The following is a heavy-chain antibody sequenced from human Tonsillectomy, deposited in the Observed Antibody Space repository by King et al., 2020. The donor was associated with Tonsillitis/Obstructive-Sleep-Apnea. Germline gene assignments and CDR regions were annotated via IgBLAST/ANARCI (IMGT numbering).Heavy chain of an antibody. Sequence: TFKESGPTLVKPTQTLTLTCTFSGFSLSTGGVGVGWIRQPPGKALELLALIYLDDDKRYRPSLKTRLTITKDTSKNQVVLTMTKMHPVDTATYYCARGSYDSDAFDIWGQGTMVTVSS. CDR3: ARGSYDSDAFDI. CDR1: GFSLSTGGVG. J-gene: IGHJ3*02. V-gene: IGHV2-5*02. CDR2: IYLDDDK. D-gene: IGHD3-10*01.